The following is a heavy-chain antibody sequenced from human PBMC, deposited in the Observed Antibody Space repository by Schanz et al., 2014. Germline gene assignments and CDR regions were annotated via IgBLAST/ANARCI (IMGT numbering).Heavy chain of an antibody. CDR2: VKQDGIEK. CDR1: GFTFSSYT. CDR3: ARGTCSSSTCYIIYFDY. Sequence: EVQLVESGGGLVKPGDSLRLSCAASGFTFSSYTMNWVRQAPGKGPEWLANVKQDGIEKYYLESVRGRFTISRDNAKNSLYLQLNSLTAEDTAVYYCARGTCSSSTCYIIYFDYWGQGALVTVSS. V-gene: IGHV3-7*01. J-gene: IGHJ4*02. D-gene: IGHD2-2*02.